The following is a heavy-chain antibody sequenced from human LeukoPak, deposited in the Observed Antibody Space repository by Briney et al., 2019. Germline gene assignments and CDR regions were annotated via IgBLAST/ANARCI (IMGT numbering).Heavy chain of an antibody. J-gene: IGHJ5*02. CDR3: ARDSQGYSSGWYRWFDP. D-gene: IGHD6-19*01. CDR2: IYSGGST. CDR1: GFTVSSNY. Sequence: PGGSLRLSCAASGFTVSSNYMSWVRQAPGKGLEWVSVIYSGGSTYYADSVKGRFTISRDNSRNTLYLQMNSLRAEDTAVYYCARDSQGYSSGWYRWFDPWGQGTLVTVSS. V-gene: IGHV3-66*01.